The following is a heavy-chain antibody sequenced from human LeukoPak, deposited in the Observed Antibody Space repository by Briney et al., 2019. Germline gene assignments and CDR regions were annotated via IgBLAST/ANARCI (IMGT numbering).Heavy chain of an antibody. CDR1: GFTFSDYY. D-gene: IGHD2-2*01. Sequence: PGGSLRLSCAASGFTFSDYYMSWIRQAPGKGLEWVSYISSSGSNMYYADSVKGRFTISRDNAKNSLYLQMNSLRAEDTAVYYCARSYQLLIFVGFDPWGQETLVTVSS. V-gene: IGHV3-11*01. CDR3: ARSYQLLIFVGFDP. CDR2: ISSSGSNM. J-gene: IGHJ5*02.